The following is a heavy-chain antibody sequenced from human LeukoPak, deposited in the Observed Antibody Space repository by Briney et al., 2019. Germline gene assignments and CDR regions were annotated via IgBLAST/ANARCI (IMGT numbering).Heavy chain of an antibody. J-gene: IGHJ6*04. Sequence: GGSLRLSCAASGFTFSSYGMHWVRQAPGRGLGWVAVISYDGSDKYYADSVKGRFTISRDNSKNTLYLQMNSLRAEDTAVYYCAKGYYGSGSYVLMDVWGKGTTVTVSS. CDR3: AKGYYGSGSYVLMDV. V-gene: IGHV3-30*18. CDR1: GFTFSSYG. D-gene: IGHD3-10*01. CDR2: ISYDGSDK.